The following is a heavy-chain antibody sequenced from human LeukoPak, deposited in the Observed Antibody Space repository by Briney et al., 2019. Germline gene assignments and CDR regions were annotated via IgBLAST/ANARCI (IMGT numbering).Heavy chain of an antibody. J-gene: IGHJ4*02. CDR3: ARQTGSGLFILP. Sequence: PSETLSLTCTVSGYSFTSDYYWGWIRQPPGKGLEYIGSIFHSGSTYYNPSLNSRVTISVDTSKNQFSLKLTSVTAADTAVYYCARQTGSGLFILPGGQGTLVTVSS. V-gene: IGHV4-38-2*02. CDR1: GYSFTSDYY. D-gene: IGHD3/OR15-3a*01. CDR2: IFHSGST.